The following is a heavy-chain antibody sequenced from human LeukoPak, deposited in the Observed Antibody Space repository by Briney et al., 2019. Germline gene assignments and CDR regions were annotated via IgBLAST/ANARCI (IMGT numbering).Heavy chain of an antibody. Sequence: SETLSLTCTVSGASVSSASYWTWIRQPPGKGVEWIAHIYNGVNTNYNPSLESRVTISVDTSKNQFSLRLNSVTAADTAVYYCARSRAFNSGAFDPWGQGSLVTVSS. CDR1: GASVSSASY. D-gene: IGHD1-26*01. CDR3: ARSRAFNSGAFDP. V-gene: IGHV4-61*01. CDR2: IYNGVNT. J-gene: IGHJ5*02.